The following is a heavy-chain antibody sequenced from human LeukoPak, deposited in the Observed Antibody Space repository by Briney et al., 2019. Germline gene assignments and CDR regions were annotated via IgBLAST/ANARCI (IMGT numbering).Heavy chain of an antibody. CDR2: ISSSSSYI. V-gene: IGHV3-21*01. D-gene: IGHD6-19*01. J-gene: IGHJ4*02. CDR1: GFTFSSYS. Sequence: GGSLRLSCAASGFTFSSYSMNWVRQAPGKGLEWVSSISSSSSYIYYADSVKGRFTISRDNAKNSLYLQMNSLRAEDTAVYYCARDLWFQDSSGWYWDYWGRGTLVTVSS. CDR3: ARDLWFQDSSGWYWDY.